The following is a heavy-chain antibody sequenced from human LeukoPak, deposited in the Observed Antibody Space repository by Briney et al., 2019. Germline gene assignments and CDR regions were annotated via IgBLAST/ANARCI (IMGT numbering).Heavy chain of an antibody. D-gene: IGHD2-2*01. CDR3: ARDPGPIVVVPAAMPPGY. Sequence: ASVKVSCKASGYTFTSYGISWVRQAPGQGLEWMGWTSAYNGNTNYAQKLQGRVTMTTDTSTSTAYMELRSLRSDDTAVYYCARDPGPIVVVPAAMPPGYWGQGTLVTVSS. CDR2: TSAYNGNT. V-gene: IGHV1-18*01. CDR1: GYTFTSYG. J-gene: IGHJ4*02.